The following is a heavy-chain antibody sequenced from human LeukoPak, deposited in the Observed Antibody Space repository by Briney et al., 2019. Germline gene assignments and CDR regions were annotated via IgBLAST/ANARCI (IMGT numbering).Heavy chain of an antibody. CDR2: ISAYNGNT. CDR1: GYTFTSYG. J-gene: IGHJ3*02. D-gene: IGHD2-2*01. CDR3: ARDVGDCSSTSCYVPDAFDI. Sequence: ASVTVSCKAYGYTFTSYGISWVRQAPGQGLEWMGWISAYNGNTNYAQKLQGRVTMTTDTSTSTAYMELRSLRSDDTAVYYCARDVGDCSSTSCYVPDAFDIWGQGTMVTVSS. V-gene: IGHV1-18*01.